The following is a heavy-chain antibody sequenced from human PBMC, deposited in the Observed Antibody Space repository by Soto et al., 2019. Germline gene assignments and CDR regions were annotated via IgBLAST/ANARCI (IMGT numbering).Heavy chain of an antibody. CDR1: GFTFSSYG. CDR2: ISYDGSNK. Sequence: PGGSLRLSCAASGFTFSSYGMHWVRQAQGKGLEWVAVISYDGSNKYYVDSVKGRFTISRDKSKNTLYLQMNSLRAEDTAVYYCAKDHPPTGTTGGYFDYWGQGTLVTVSS. J-gene: IGHJ4*02. CDR3: AKDHPPTGTTGGYFDY. V-gene: IGHV3-30*18. D-gene: IGHD1-7*01.